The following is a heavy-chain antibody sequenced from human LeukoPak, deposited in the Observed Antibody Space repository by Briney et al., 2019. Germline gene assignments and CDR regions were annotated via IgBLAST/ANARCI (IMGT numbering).Heavy chain of an antibody. V-gene: IGHV1-69*04. J-gene: IGHJ4*02. CDR3: ARLRLDYGDYSLEPPDY. CDR1: GGTFSSYA. CDR2: IIPILGIA. D-gene: IGHD4-17*01. Sequence: ASVKVSCKASGGTFSSYAISWVRQAPGQGLEWMGRIIPILGIANYAQKFQGRVTITADKSTSTAYMELSSLRSEDTAVYYCARLRLDYGDYSLEPPDYWGQGTLVTVSS.